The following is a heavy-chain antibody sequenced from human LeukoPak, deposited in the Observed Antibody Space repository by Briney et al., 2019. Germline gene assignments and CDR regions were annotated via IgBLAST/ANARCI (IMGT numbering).Heavy chain of an antibody. CDR2: MNPNSGNT. CDR1: DYTFTSYD. J-gene: IGHJ4*02. V-gene: IGHV1-8*03. CDR3: ARGRRDGYNYGLYYFDY. D-gene: IGHD5-24*01. Sequence: GASVKVSCKASDYTFTSYDINWVRQATGQGLEWMGWMNPNSGNTGYAQRFQGRVTITRNTSISTAYMELSSLRSEDTAVYYCARGRRDGYNYGLYYFDYWGQGTLVTVSS.